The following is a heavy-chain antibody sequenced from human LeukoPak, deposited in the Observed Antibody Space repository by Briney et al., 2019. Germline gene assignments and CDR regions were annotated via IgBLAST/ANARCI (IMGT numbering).Heavy chain of an antibody. J-gene: IGHJ4*02. CDR1: GGSISSYY. CDR3: ARDQPGHYYGSGSYCIIDY. D-gene: IGHD3-10*01. CDR2: IYTSGST. Sequence: SETLSLTCTVSGGSISSYYWSWIRQPAGKGLEWIGRIYTSGSTNYNPSLKSRVTMSVDTSKNQFSLKLSSVTAADTAVYYCARDQPGHYYGSGSYCIIDYWGQGTLVTVSS. V-gene: IGHV4-4*07.